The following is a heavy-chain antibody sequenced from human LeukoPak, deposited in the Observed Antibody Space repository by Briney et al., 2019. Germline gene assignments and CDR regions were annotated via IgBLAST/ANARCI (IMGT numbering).Heavy chain of an antibody. CDR2: IKSKTDGGTT. V-gene: IGHV3-15*01. CDR3: TLPWGSGSYYDY. J-gene: IGHJ4*02. D-gene: IGHD3-10*01. Sequence: MTGGSLRLSCAASGFTFSNAWLNWVRQAPGEGLEWVGHIKSKTDGGTTDYAAPVKGRFTISRDDSKNTLFLQMNSLKTEDTAVYYCTLPWGSGSYYDYWGQGTLVTVSS. CDR1: GFTFSNAW.